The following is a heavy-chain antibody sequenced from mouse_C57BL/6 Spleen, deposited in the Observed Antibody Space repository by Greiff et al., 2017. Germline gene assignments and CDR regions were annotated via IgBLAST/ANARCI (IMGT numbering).Heavy chain of an antibody. CDR3: ARERVGVLDY. CDR1: GYTFTDYY. J-gene: IGHJ2*01. Sequence: QVQLQQSGAELVRPGASVKLSCKASGYTFTDYYINWVKQRPGQGLEWIARIYPGSGNTYYNEKFKGKATLTAEKSSSTAYMQLSSLTSEDSAVYFCARERVGVLDYWGQGTTLTVSS. V-gene: IGHV1-76*01. D-gene: IGHD5-1*01. CDR2: IYPGSGNT.